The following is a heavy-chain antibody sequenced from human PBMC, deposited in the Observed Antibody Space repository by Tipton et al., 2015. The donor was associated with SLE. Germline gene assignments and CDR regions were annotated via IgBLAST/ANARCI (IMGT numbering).Heavy chain of an antibody. CDR1: GDSFSSNSYY. Sequence: TLSLTCSVSGDSFSSNSYYRGWIRQPPGKGPEWIGSIHYSGMTYYSPSLKSRVTISVDTSKNQFSLKLSSVTAADTAVYYRARHRHNINSAITYWGPGTLVTVSS. J-gene: IGHJ4*02. CDR3: ARHRHNINSAITY. V-gene: IGHV4-39*07. D-gene: IGHD1-20*01. CDR2: IHYSGMT.